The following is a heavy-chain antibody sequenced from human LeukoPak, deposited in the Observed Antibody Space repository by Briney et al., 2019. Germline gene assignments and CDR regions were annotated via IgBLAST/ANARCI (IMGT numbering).Heavy chain of an antibody. Sequence: PSGTLSLTCAVSGGSISNNNWWSWVRQPPGKGLEWIGEISHSGSTNYSPSLRSRVTISVDKSKNQFSLKLNSVTAADTAVYYCARGGGTPTTVVTPFDYWGQGTLVTVSS. D-gene: IGHD4-23*01. CDR2: ISHSGST. V-gene: IGHV4-4*02. CDR3: ARGGGTPTTVVTPFDY. J-gene: IGHJ4*02. CDR1: GGSISNNNW.